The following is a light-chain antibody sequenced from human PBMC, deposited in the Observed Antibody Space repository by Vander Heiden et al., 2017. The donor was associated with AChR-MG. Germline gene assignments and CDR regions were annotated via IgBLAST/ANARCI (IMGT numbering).Light chain of an antibody. CDR3: QQYNRDPTPTWT. CDR1: QSISSW. J-gene: IGKJ1*01. Sequence: DIQMTQSPSTLSASVGDRVTITCRASQSISSWLAWYQQKPGKAPKLLIYKASSLESGVPSRFSGSGSGTEFTLTISSLQPDDFATYYCQQYNRDPTPTWTFGQGTKVEIK. CDR2: KAS. V-gene: IGKV1-5*03.